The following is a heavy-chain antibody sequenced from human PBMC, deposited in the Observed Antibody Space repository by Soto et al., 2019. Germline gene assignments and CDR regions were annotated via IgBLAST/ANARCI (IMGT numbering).Heavy chain of an antibody. D-gene: IGHD1-1*01. CDR2: ISDDGSTT. V-gene: IGHV3-74*01. CDR3: TRGPRVSSTGTGAH. Sequence: GGSLRLSCEVSGFTFSAYWMHWVRQVPGKGLIWVSRISDDGSTTTYADSVKGRFTISRDNAKNTLYLQMNSLRADDTGLYYCTRGPRVSSTGTGAHWGQGTLVTVS. J-gene: IGHJ4*02. CDR1: GFTFSAYW.